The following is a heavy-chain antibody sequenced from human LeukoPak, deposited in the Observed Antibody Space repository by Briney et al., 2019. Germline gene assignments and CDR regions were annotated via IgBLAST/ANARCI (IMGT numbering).Heavy chain of an antibody. V-gene: IGHV1-69*13. CDR3: ASSEYYCSSTSCYYYYGMDV. J-gene: IGHJ6*02. CDR2: IIPIFGTA. Sequence: ASVKVSCKASGGTFSSYAISWVRQAPGQGLEWMGGIIPIFGTANYAQKFQGRVTITADESTSTAYMELSSLRSEDTAVYYCASSEYYCSSTSCYYYYGMDVWGQGTTVTVSS. D-gene: IGHD2-2*01. CDR1: GGTFSSYA.